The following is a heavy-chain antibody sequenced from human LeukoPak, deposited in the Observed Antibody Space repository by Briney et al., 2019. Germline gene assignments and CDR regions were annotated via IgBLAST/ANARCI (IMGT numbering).Heavy chain of an antibody. CDR3: ARVGSVAGSDYLDY. Sequence: SETLSLTCTVSGGSISSHYWSWIRQPPGKGLEWIGYIYYSGSTNYNPSLKSRVTISVDTSKNQFSLKLSSVTAADTAVYYCARVGSVAGSDYLDYWGQGTLVTVSS. CDR2: IYYSGST. V-gene: IGHV4-59*11. CDR1: GGSISSHY. J-gene: IGHJ4*02. D-gene: IGHD6-19*01.